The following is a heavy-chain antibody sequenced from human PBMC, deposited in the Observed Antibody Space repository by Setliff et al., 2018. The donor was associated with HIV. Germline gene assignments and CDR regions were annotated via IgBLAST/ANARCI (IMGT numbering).Heavy chain of an antibody. Sequence: GGSLRLSCEASGFTLWGYAMHWVRQAPGKGLEWVAVVSHDATNKYYADSVKGRFTISRDNSKSTVSLQMNSLRPEDTAVYYCALMLWGVPYWGRGTLVTVSS. CDR3: ALMLWGVPY. D-gene: IGHD3-10*01. CDR1: GFTLWGYA. J-gene: IGHJ4*02. V-gene: IGHV3-30*14. CDR2: VSHDATNK.